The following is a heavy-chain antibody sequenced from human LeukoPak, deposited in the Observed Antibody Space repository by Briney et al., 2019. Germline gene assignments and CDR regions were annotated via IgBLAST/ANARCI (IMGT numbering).Heavy chain of an antibody. D-gene: IGHD1-1*01. CDR3: AKRGYIESYQSRYFDY. Sequence: GGSLRLSCAASGFTFSSYGMHWVRQAPGKGLEWVAFIRYDGSNKYYADSVKGRFTISRDNSKNTLYLQMSSLRAEDTAVYYCAKRGYIESYQSRYFDYWGQGTLVTVSS. CDR1: GFTFSSYG. V-gene: IGHV3-30*02. J-gene: IGHJ4*02. CDR2: IRYDGSNK.